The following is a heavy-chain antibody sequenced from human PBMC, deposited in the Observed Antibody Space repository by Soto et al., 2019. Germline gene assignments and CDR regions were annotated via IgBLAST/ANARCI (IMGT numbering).Heavy chain of an antibody. CDR3: ARDLGTCGGDCSLDN. J-gene: IGHJ4*02. CDR2: IKQDGSEK. CDR1: GFIFTRYW. Sequence: EVQLVESGGGLVQPGGSLRLSCAASGFIFTRYWMTWVRQAPGKGLEWVANIKQDGSEKYYVDSLKGRFAISRDNAQNSVYLQMNSLRAEDTAVYYCARDLGTCGGDCSLDNWGQGTLVTVSS. V-gene: IGHV3-7*01. D-gene: IGHD2-21*02.